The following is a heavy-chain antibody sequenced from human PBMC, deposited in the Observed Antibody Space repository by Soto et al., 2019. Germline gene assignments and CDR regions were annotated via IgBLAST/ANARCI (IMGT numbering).Heavy chain of an antibody. J-gene: IGHJ5*02. D-gene: IGHD5-18*01. CDR2: IWSDGSKR. CDR3: ARDLSYGSMEMDP. V-gene: IGHV3-33*01. CDR1: GFSFSSHG. Sequence: QVQLVESGGGVVQPGGSLRLSCATSGFSFSSHGFHWVRQAPGKGLEWVADIWSDGSKRYYADSVKGRFTISRDDAMKTLYLQMNSLRVEDTAVYFWARDLSYGSMEMDPRGQGTLVTVSS.